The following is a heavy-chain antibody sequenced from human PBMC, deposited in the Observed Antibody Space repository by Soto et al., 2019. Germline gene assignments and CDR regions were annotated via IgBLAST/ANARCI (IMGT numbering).Heavy chain of an antibody. CDR1: GYTFTNYG. Sequence: QVPLVQSGAEVKKPGASVKVSCKAYGYTFTNYGISWVQQAPGQGLEWMGWISANNDNTNYEQKLQGRVTITTDTSTSPAYMELRILRSDDTAVYYSALDRGSYALDYWGQGTLVTGSS. CDR2: ISANNDNT. CDR3: ALDRGSYALDY. J-gene: IGHJ4*02. D-gene: IGHD1-26*01. V-gene: IGHV1-18*01.